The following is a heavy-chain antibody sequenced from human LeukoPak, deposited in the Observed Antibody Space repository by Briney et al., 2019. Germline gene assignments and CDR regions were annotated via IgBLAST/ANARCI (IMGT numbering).Heavy chain of an antibody. Sequence: SETLSLTCAVSGYSISSGYYWGWIRQPPGKGLKWIGSIYHSGSTYYNPSLKSRVTISVDTSKNQFSLKLSSVTAADTAVYYCAGGPLGQWLVVDYWGQGTLVTVSS. V-gene: IGHV4-38-2*01. CDR1: GYSISSGYY. J-gene: IGHJ4*02. CDR3: AGGPLGQWLVVDY. CDR2: IYHSGST. D-gene: IGHD6-19*01.